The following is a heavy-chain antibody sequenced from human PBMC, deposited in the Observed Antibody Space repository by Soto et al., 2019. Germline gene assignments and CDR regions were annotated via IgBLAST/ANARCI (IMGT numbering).Heavy chain of an antibody. D-gene: IGHD6-13*01. Sequence: MRLSCTTSGFNFDEYAISWFRQAPGKGLEWVGVIRSKNYGRTTDYAASVRGRFDISRDDSKYIAYLQMNSVTTEDTAVYYCARLTDTSRFNYFGIYVWGLGTTVTVS. CDR1: GFNFDEYA. CDR2: IRSKNYGRTT. J-gene: IGHJ6*02. V-gene: IGHV3-49*03. CDR3: ARLTDTSRFNYFGIYV.